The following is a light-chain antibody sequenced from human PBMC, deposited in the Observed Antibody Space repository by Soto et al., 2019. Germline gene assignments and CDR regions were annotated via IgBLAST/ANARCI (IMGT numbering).Light chain of an antibody. V-gene: IGKV3-15*01. CDR3: QQRSNWPIT. J-gene: IGKJ5*01. CDR1: QSVSSN. Sequence: EIVMTQSPATLSVSPGERATLSCRASQSVSSNLAWYQQKPGQAPRFLIYGTSTRATGIPARFSGSGSGTEFTLTISSLQSEDFALYYRQQRSNWPITFGQGTRLEIK. CDR2: GTS.